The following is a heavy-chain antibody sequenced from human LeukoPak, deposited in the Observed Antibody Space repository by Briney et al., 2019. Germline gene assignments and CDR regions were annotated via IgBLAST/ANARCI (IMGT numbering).Heavy chain of an antibody. J-gene: IGHJ3*02. D-gene: IGHD3-22*01. CDR2: IRYDGSDE. Sequence: PGGSLRLSCAASGFTFSIYGMHWVRQAPGKGLKWVAFIRYDGSDEYYADSVKGRFTISRDNSKNTLFLQMNSLRAEDTAVYYCATPYHYYYDSSGYYSRAFDIWGQGTMVTVSS. CDR1: GFTFSIYG. CDR3: ATPYHYYYDSSGYYSRAFDI. V-gene: IGHV3-30*02.